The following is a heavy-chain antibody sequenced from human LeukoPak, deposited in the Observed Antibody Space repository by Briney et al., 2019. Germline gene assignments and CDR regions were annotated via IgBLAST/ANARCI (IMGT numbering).Heavy chain of an antibody. J-gene: IGHJ4*02. CDR1: GFTFSDYY. Sequence: GGSLRLSCVASGFTFSDYYMSWIRQAPGKGLERVSYISGGSRYTNYADSVKGRFTISRDNAKNSLYLQMNSLRAEDTAVYYCAREYGSGSCFDFWGRGTLVTVSS. D-gene: IGHD3-10*01. CDR3: AREYGSGSCFDF. CDR2: ISGGSRYT. V-gene: IGHV3-11*05.